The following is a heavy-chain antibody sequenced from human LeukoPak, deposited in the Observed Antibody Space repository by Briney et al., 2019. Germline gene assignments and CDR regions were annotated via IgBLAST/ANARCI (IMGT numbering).Heavy chain of an antibody. Sequence: SETLSLTCTVSGGSISSYYWSWLRQPPGKGLEWIGYIYYSGSTNYNPSLKSRVTISVDTSKNQFSLKLSSVTAADTAVYYCARHRKAFIGVREFDYWGQGTLVTVSS. CDR3: ARHRKAFIGVREFDY. CDR1: GGSISSYY. D-gene: IGHD3-10*01. V-gene: IGHV4-59*08. J-gene: IGHJ4*02. CDR2: IYYSGST.